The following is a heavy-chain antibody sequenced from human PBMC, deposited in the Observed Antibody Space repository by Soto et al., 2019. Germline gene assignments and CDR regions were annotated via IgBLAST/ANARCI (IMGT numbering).Heavy chain of an antibody. D-gene: IGHD2-2*01. CDR2: IYYSGST. Sequence: PSETLSLTCTVSGGSISSYYWSWIRQPPGKGLEWIGYIYYSGSTNYNPSLKSRVTISVDTSKNQFSLKLSSVTAADTAVYYCASLPAAAVYMDVWGKGTTVTVSS. J-gene: IGHJ6*03. CDR1: GGSISSYY. CDR3: ASLPAAAVYMDV. V-gene: IGHV4-59*08.